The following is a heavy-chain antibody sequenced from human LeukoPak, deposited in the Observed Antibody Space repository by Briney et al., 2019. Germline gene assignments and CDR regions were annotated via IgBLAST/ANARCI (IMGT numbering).Heavy chain of an antibody. CDR1: GGSISRGTYY. D-gene: IGHD3-10*01. V-gene: IGHV4-31*03. CDR3: ARAPGRVDYGSGSSPLLGWYSDL. J-gene: IGHJ2*01. CDR2: IYFTGST. Sequence: PSETLSLTCTVSGGSISRGTYYWNWTRQHPGKGLEWIGYIYFTGSTYYNPSLKSRVTISVDTSKNQFSLRLSSVTAADTALYYCARAPGRVDYGSGSSPLLGWYSDLWGRGTLITVSS.